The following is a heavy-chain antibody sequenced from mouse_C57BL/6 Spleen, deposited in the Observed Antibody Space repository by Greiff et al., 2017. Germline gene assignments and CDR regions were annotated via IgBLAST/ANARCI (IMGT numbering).Heavy chain of an antibody. J-gene: IGHJ4*01. CDR1: GFTFSDYG. CDR2: ISSGSSTI. CDR3: ARRGGYDYDDGDYAMDY. V-gene: IGHV5-17*01. Sequence: VQLKESGGGLVKPGGSLKLSCAASGFTFSDYGMHWVRQAPETGLEWVAYISSGSSTIYYADTVKGRFTIARDNAKNTLFLQMTSLRSEDTAMYYCARRGGYDYDDGDYAMDYWGQGTSVTVSS. D-gene: IGHD2-4*01.